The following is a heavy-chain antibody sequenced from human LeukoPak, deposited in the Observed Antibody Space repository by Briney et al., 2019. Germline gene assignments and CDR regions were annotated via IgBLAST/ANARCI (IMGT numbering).Heavy chain of an antibody. V-gene: IGHV3-30-3*01. CDR1: GFTFSSYA. J-gene: IGHJ4*02. CDR3: AREDDIAARPALSYFDY. CDR2: ISYDGSNK. Sequence: PGGSLRLSCAASGFTFSSYAMHWVRQAPGKGLEWVAVISYDGSNKYYADSVKGRFTISRDNSKNTLYLQMNSLRAEDTAVYYCAREDDIAARPALSYFDYWGQGTLVTVSS. D-gene: IGHD6-6*01.